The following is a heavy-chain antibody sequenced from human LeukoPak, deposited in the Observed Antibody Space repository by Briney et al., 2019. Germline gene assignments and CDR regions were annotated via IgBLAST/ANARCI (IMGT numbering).Heavy chain of an antibody. J-gene: IGHJ4*02. V-gene: IGHV3-23*01. D-gene: IGHD2-2*02. CDR1: GFTFSRNA. Sequence: GGSLRLSCAASGFTFSRNAMAWVRQAAGKGLEWVAAIDSDANIHYADSVRGRITISRDNSKNTVSLQMSSLRAEDTAVYYCAKDILMWSFDSWGQGILVTVSS. CDR2: IDSDANI. CDR3: AKDILMWSFDS.